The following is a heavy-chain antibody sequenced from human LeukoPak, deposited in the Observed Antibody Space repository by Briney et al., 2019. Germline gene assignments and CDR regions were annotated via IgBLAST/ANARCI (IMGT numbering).Heavy chain of an antibody. J-gene: IGHJ4*02. CDR3: ARVRLRYGYYLDY. V-gene: IGHV1-2*02. Sequence: ASVKVSCKASGYTFTGYYMHWVRQAPGQGLEWMGWINPNSGGTNYAQKFQGRVTMTRDTSISTAYMELSRLRSDDTAVYYCARVRLRYGYYLDYWGQGTLVTVSS. D-gene: IGHD5-12*01. CDR1: GYTFTGYY. CDR2: INPNSGGT.